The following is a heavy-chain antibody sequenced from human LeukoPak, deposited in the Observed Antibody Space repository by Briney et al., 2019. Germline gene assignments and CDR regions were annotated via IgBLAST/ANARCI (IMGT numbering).Heavy chain of an antibody. V-gene: IGHV4-38-2*01. J-gene: IGHJ4*02. Sequence: SETLSLTCAVYGGSFSDYYWGWIRQPPGKGLEWIGSIYHSGSTYYNPSLKSRVTISVDTSKNQFSLELSSVTAADTAVYYCRYYYDSSGYYVSDYWGQGTLVTVSS. CDR3: RYYYDSSGYYVSDY. D-gene: IGHD3-22*01. CDR1: GGSFSDYY. CDR2: IYHSGST.